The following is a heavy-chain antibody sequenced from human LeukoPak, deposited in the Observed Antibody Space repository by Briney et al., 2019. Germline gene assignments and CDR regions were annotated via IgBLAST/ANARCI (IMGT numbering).Heavy chain of an antibody. CDR3: ARDYSTYCSSTSCQTAHDI. J-gene: IGHJ3*02. D-gene: IGHD2-2*01. V-gene: IGHV1-2*02. CDR2: INPNSGGT. CDR1: GYTFTGYH. Sequence: EASVKVSCKASGYTFTGYHMHWVRQAPGQGLEWMGWINPNSGGTNYAQKFQGRVTMTRDTSISTAYMELSRLRSDDTAVYYCARDYSTYCSSTSCQTAHDIWGQGTMVTVSS.